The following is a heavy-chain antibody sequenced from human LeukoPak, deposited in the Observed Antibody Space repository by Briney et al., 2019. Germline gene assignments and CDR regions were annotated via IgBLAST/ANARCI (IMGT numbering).Heavy chain of an antibody. V-gene: IGHV3-7*01. CDR3: AKYLSRASDY. J-gene: IGHJ4*02. CDR2: INHDGIHT. Sequence: GGSLRLSCVASGFTFSNNWMAWVRQAPGKGPELVAHINHDGIHTGYVDSVKGRFTISKDNSKNSLHLQLNSLRAEDTAMYYCAKYLSRASDYWGQGSLITVSS. CDR1: GFTFSNNW. D-gene: IGHD2/OR15-2a*01.